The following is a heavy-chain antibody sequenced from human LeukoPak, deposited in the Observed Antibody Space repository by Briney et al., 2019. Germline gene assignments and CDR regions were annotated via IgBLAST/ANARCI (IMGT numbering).Heavy chain of an antibody. CDR3: ARDTDYFDY. CDR1: GFTFSSYA. CDR2: ISSSSSYI. J-gene: IGHJ4*02. V-gene: IGHV3-21*01. Sequence: GGSLRLSCAASGFTFSSYAMSWVRQAPGKGLEWVSSISSSSSYIYYADSVKGRSTISRDNAKNSLYLQMNNLRAEGTAVYYCARDTDYFDYWGQGTLVTVSS.